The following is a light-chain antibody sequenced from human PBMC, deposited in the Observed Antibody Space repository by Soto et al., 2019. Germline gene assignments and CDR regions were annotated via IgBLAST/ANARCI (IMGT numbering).Light chain of an antibody. CDR1: SSDVADYNY. J-gene: IGLJ1*01. CDR2: DVT. CDR3: CSYAGSYTFV. Sequence: QSVLTQPRSVSGSPGQSVTISCTGTSSDVADYNYVSWYQQHPGKAPKVMIYDVTKRPSGVPDRFSGSKSGDTASLTISGLQTEDEADYYCCSYAGSYTFVFGTGTKLTVL. V-gene: IGLV2-11*01.